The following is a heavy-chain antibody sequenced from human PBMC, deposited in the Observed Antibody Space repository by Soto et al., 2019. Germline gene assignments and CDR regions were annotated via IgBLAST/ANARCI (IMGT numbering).Heavy chain of an antibody. D-gene: IGHD6-19*01. J-gene: IGHJ4*02. Sequence: PWGSLGLSCAASGFSFSSYAMSWVRQAPGKGLEWVSSITGSGGSTYYADSVKGRFTISRDNSKNTLYLQMNSLRAEDTALYFCARDYSSGWSIEFYFDSWGQGTLVTVS. CDR3: ARDYSSGWSIEFYFDS. CDR2: ITGSGGST. V-gene: IGHV3-23*01. CDR1: GFSFSSYA.